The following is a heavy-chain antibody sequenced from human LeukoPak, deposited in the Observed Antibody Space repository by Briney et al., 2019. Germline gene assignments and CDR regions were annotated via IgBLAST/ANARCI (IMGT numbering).Heavy chain of an antibody. J-gene: IGHJ4*02. Sequence: SETLSLTCTVSGGSISSYYWSWIRQPAGKGLEWIGRIYNSGSTNYNTNYNPSLTSRVTMSVDTSKNQFPLKLNSVSAADTAVYFCARAIWYGSGTTAFDYWAREPWSPSPQ. CDR2: IYNSGST. D-gene: IGHD3-10*01. V-gene: IGHV4-4*07. CDR1: GGSISSYY. CDR3: ARAIWYGSGTTAFDY.